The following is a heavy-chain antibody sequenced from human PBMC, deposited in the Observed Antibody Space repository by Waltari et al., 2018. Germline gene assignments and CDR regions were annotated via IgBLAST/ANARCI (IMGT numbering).Heavy chain of an antibody. Sequence: EVQLVESGGGLVQPGMSLRLSCSDSEFRVDYYAMHWVRQAPGKGLGWVGSISRNGASIGYADSVMGRFTISRDNAKNSLDLEMSSLRSEDTALYYCAKVSSRGPRGVIIPALYGLDAWGRGTTVIVSS. V-gene: IGHV3-9*01. CDR1: EFRVDYYA. J-gene: IGHJ6*02. D-gene: IGHD3-10*01. CDR3: AKVSSRGPRGVIIPALYGLDA. CDR2: ISRNGASI.